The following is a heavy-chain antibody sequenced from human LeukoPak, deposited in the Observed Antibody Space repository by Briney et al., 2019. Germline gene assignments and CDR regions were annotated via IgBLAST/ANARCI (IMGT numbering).Heavy chain of an antibody. D-gene: IGHD2-2*01. CDR3: ATALYCSSTNCYLDY. J-gene: IGHJ4*02. CDR1: GFTVSSNY. V-gene: IGHV3-53*01. CDR2: IYSGGST. Sequence: GGPLRLSCAASGFTVSSNYMSWVRQAPGKELEWASVIYSGGSTYYADSAKGRFTISRDNSKNTLYLQMNSLRAEDTAVYYCATALYCSSTNCYLDYWGQGTLVTVSS.